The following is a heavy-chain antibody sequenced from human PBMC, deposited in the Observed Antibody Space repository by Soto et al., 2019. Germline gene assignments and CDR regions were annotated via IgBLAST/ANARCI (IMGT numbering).Heavy chain of an antibody. CDR1: GGSISSSGYY. CDR2: IYYSGNT. J-gene: IGHJ5*02. CDR3: VRRHVSATGIDWFDP. D-gene: IGHD6-13*01. V-gene: IGHV4-31*03. Sequence: SETLSLTCTVSGGSISSSGYYWSWIRQHPGKGLEWIGYIYYSGNTHYNPSLRSRVIMSLITSKNQFSLKLNSVSAADTAVYYCVRRHVSATGIDWFDPWGQGTLVTVSS.